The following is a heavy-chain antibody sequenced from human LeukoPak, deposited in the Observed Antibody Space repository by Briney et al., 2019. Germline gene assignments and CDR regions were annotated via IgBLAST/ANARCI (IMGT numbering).Heavy chain of an antibody. D-gene: IGHD2-21*01. J-gene: IGHJ4*02. CDR3: AKEFNRGLPDY. CDR1: GFTFSIYA. Sequence: GGSLRLSCAASGFTFSIYAIHWVRQAPGKGLEWVAVISYDGSNEYYADSVKGRFTISRDNSKNTLYLQMSSLRAEDTAVYYCAKEFNRGLPDYWGQGTLVTVPS. V-gene: IGHV3-30*04. CDR2: ISYDGSNE.